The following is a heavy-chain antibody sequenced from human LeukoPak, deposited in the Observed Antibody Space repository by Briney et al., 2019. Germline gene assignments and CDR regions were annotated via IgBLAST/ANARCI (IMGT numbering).Heavy chain of an antibody. V-gene: IGHV3-21*01. CDR3: ARDGYILTGYYKYYFDY. Sequence: GGSLRLSCAASGFTFSSYAMRWGREAPGKGLEWVSPITSSSSYIYYADSVNGRFTISRDNAKKSLYLQMNSLRDEDTAVYYCARDGYILTGYYKYYFDYWGQGTLVTVSS. CDR2: ITSSSSYI. J-gene: IGHJ4*02. CDR1: GFTFSSYA. D-gene: IGHD3-9*01.